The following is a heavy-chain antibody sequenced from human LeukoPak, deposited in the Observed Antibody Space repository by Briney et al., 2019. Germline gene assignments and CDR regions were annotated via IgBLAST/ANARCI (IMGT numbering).Heavy chain of an antibody. CDR2: ISGSGGYT. V-gene: IGHV3-23*01. Sequence: GGSLRLSCAASGFTFTSYTMSWVRQAPGKGLEWVSCISGSGGYTYYPDSVKGRFTISRDNSKNTLYLQMNSLRTEDTAVYYCAKSVDSWGQGTLITVSS. CDR3: AKSVDS. CDR1: GFTFTSYT. J-gene: IGHJ4*02.